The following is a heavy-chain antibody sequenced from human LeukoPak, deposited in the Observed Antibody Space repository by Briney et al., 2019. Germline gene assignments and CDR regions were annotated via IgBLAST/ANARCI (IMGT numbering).Heavy chain of an antibody. CDR1: GFTFSSFA. CDR2: ISASGGST. V-gene: IGHV3-23*01. D-gene: IGHD2-2*01. Sequence: GGSLRLSCAASGFTFSSFATSWVRQAPGKGLEWVSGISASGGSTYYADSVKGRFTISRDNSKNTLYLQMSSLRAEDTAVYYCVKGYCSSISCYGDYWGQGTLVTFSS. J-gene: IGHJ4*02. CDR3: VKGYCSSISCYGDY.